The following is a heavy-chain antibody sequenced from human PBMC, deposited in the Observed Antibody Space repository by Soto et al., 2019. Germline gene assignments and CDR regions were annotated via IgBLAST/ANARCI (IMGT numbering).Heavy chain of an antibody. CDR3: ARGSPYDSSDLDAFDI. CDR1: GGSIGSGDYY. V-gene: IGHV4-30-4*01. CDR2: IYYSGST. J-gene: IGHJ3*02. Sequence: PSETLALTCTVSGGSIGSGDYYWRWIRQPPAKGLEWIGYIYYSGSTYYNPSLKSRVTISVDTSKNQFSLKLSSVTAADTAVYYCARGSPYDSSDLDAFDIWGQGTMVT. D-gene: IGHD3-22*01.